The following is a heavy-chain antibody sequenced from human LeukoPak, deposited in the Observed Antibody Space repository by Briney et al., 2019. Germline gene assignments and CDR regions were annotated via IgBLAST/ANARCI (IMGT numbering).Heavy chain of an antibody. CDR1: GFTFSSYA. V-gene: IGHV3-30-3*01. CDR3: ASEYYYDSSGYPVI. D-gene: IGHD3-22*01. Sequence: GGSLRLSCAASGFTFSSYAMHWVRQAPGKGLEWVAVISYDGSNKYYADSVKGRFTISRDNSKNTLYLQMNSLRAEDTAVYYCASEYYYDSSGYPVIWGQGTMVTVSS. J-gene: IGHJ3*02. CDR2: ISYDGSNK.